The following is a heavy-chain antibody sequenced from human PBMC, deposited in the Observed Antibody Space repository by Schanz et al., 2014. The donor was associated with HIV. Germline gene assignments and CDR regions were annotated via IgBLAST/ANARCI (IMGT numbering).Heavy chain of an antibody. CDR2: ISSSSTTR. J-gene: IGHJ4*02. Sequence: EVQLLESGGGLVQPGGSLRLSCAASGFTFTSYAMTWVRQAPGKGLEWVSYISSSSTTRHYADSVKGRFTISRDNAKNTLYLQMNSLRAEDTAVYYCAKGQRGMVRGDNDYWGQGTLVTVSS. D-gene: IGHD3-10*01. CDR3: AKGQRGMVRGDNDY. CDR1: GFTFTSYA. V-gene: IGHV3-48*01.